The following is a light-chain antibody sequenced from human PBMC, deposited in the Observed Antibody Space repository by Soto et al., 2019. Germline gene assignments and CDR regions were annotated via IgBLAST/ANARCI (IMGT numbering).Light chain of an antibody. CDR3: QQYGRSPRT. J-gene: IGKJ1*01. CDR1: QSVSTN. Sequence: VMTQSAAALSVSVGERVTLSCRASQSVSTNLAWYQQRPGQAPRLLIHGASTRATGVPDRISGSGSGTDFTLTISRLEPEDFAVYYCQQYGRSPRTYGKGTKVEIX. CDR2: GAS. V-gene: IGKV3-20*01.